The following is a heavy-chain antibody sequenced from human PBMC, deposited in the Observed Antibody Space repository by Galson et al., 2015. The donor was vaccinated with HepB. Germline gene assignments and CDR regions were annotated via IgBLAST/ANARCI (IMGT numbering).Heavy chain of an antibody. CDR2: IIPIFGTA. V-gene: IGHV1-69*01. D-gene: IGHD6-6*01. Sequence: VKVSCKASGGTFSSYAISWVRQAPGQGLEWMGGIIPIFGTANYAQKFQGRVTITADESTSTAYMELSSLRSEDTAVYYCTTEALEYSSSPGGYWGQGTLVTVSS. J-gene: IGHJ4*02. CDR1: GGTFSSYA. CDR3: TTEALEYSSSPGGY.